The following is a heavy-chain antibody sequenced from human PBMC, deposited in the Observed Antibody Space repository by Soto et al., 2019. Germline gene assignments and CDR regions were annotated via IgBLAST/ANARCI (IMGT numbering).Heavy chain of an antibody. D-gene: IGHD6-19*01. CDR2: ISAGGGST. Sequence: GGSLRLSCAASGFTFSSYAMSWVRQAPGKGLEWVSAISAGGGSTYYADSVKGRFTISRDNSKNTLYLQMTSLKAEDTAVYYCAKDRSTGWYYFDYWGQGTLVTVSS. J-gene: IGHJ4*02. CDR3: AKDRSTGWYYFDY. CDR1: GFTFSSYA. V-gene: IGHV3-23*01.